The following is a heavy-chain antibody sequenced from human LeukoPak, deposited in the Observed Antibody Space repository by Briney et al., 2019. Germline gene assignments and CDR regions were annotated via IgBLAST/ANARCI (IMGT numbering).Heavy chain of an antibody. Sequence: SETLSLTCIVSGGSVSSGSYYWSWIRQPPGKGLECIGSFHNSVRTNYNPSLKSRVTISVDTSKNQLSLKLSSVTAADTAVYFCVRDLVATIDHYYYGMDVWGQGTTVTVS. J-gene: IGHJ6*02. D-gene: IGHD5-12*01. CDR3: VRDLVATIDHYYYGMDV. CDR2: FHNSVRT. CDR1: GGSVSSGSYY. V-gene: IGHV4-61*01.